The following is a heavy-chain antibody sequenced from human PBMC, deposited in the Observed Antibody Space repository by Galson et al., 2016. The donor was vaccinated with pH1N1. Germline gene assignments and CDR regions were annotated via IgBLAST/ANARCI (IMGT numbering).Heavy chain of an antibody. D-gene: IGHD5-18*01. CDR3: ARDLGYAYGFYYYYYMDV. Sequence: SLRLSCAASGFTFSRYWMSWVRQAPGKGLEWVANIKQDGSEKNYVDSVKGRFTVSRDNAKNSLYLQMNSLRLDDTAVYFCARDLGYAYGFYYYYYMDVWGKGTTVTVSS. CDR2: IKQDGSEK. V-gene: IGHV3-7*01. J-gene: IGHJ6*03. CDR1: GFTFSRYW.